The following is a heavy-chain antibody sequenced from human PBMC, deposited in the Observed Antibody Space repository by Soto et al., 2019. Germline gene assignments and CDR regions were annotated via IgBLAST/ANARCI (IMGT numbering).Heavy chain of an antibody. D-gene: IGHD7-27*01. J-gene: IGHJ4*02. CDR1: GFTFSRYA. CDR3: AKECNNCGPPYCFVY. CDR2: ISGSGGST. Sequence: GGSLRLSCAASGFTFSRYAMSWVRQAPGKGLEWVSAISGSGGSTYYADSVKGRFTISRDNSKNTLYLQMNSLRAEDTAVYYCAKECNNCGPPYCFVYCCEAPVVTVAS. V-gene: IGHV3-23*01.